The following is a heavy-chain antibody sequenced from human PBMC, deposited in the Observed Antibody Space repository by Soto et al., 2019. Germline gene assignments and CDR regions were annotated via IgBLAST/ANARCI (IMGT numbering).Heavy chain of an antibody. Sequence: SETLSLTCGVYGGSFSGYYWSWIRQPPGKGLEWIGEINHSGSTNYNPSLKSRVTISVDTSKNQFSLKLSSETAADTAVYYCGRGRYSGSPGRTRGGRAYYYGMDVWGRVTRGAVSS. J-gene: IGHJ6*02. V-gene: IGHV4-34*01. CDR2: INHSGST. D-gene: IGHD6-6*01. CDR1: GGSFSGYY. CDR3: GRGRYSGSPGRTRGGRAYYYGMDV.